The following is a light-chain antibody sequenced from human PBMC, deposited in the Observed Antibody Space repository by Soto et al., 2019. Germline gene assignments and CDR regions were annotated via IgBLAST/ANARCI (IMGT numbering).Light chain of an antibody. CDR2: GAS. Sequence: IVLTQSPATPSLSPGERATLSCTASQHGTTTYIAWYQQKFGQAPRLLIYGASTRATGTPDRFTGGGFGTDFTLTISRVEPEEFAVYYCQQYDSSFTFGGGTKVE. CDR3: QQYDSSFT. CDR1: QHGTTTY. V-gene: IGKV3-20*01. J-gene: IGKJ4*01.